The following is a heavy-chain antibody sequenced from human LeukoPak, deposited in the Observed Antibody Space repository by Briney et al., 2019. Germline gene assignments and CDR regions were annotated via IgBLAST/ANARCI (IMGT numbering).Heavy chain of an antibody. CDR3: ARGSIVGATFDYFDS. V-gene: IGHV1-2*02. CDR1: GYTFTRYS. D-gene: IGHD1-26*01. CDR2: INPNSGGT. Sequence: ASVKVSCKASGYTFTRYSMHWVRQAPGQGLEWMGWINPNSGGTNYAQKFQGRVTMTRDTSISTAYMDLSRLRSDDTAVYYCARGSIVGATFDYFDSWGQGTLVTVSS. J-gene: IGHJ4*02.